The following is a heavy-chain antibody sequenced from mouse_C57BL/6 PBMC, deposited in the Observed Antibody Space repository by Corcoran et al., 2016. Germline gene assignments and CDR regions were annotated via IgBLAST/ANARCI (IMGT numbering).Heavy chain of an antibody. CDR3: TTPNYYSKYY. V-gene: IGHV14-4*01. J-gene: IGHJ2*01. CDR1: GFNIKDDY. Sequence: VQLQQSGAELVRPGASVKLSCTASGFNIKDDYMHWVKQRPEQGLEWIGWIDPENGDTEYASKFQGKATITADTSSNTAYLQLSSLTSEDTAVYYCTTPNYYSKYYWGQGTTLTVSS. D-gene: IGHD2-5*01. CDR2: IDPENGDT.